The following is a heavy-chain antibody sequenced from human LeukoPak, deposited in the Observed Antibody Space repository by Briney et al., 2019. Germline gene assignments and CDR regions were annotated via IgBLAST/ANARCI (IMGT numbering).Heavy chain of an antibody. V-gene: IGHV3-33*06. CDR2: IWYDGGNK. Sequence: GGSLRLSCAASGFTFSTYGMHWVRQAPGKGLEWVALIWYDGGNKYYADSVKGRFTISRDNSKNTLYLQMNSLRAEDTAVYYCAKDLRYYDFWSGLADYWGQGTLVTVSS. CDR3: AKDLRYYDFWSGLADY. D-gene: IGHD3-3*01. J-gene: IGHJ4*02. CDR1: GFTFSTYG.